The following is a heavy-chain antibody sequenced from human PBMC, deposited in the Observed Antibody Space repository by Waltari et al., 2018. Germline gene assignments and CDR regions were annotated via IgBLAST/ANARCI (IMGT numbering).Heavy chain of an antibody. CDR3: AREGEAGYSSSWYSDY. CDR2: ISSSGSTI. Sequence: EVQLVESGGGLVQHGGSLRLSCAASGFTLSSYEMNWVRRAPGKGLEWVSYISSSGSTIYYADSVKGRFTISRDNAKNSLYLQMNSLRAEDTAVYYCAREGEAGYSSSWYSDYWGQGTLVTVSS. J-gene: IGHJ4*02. CDR1: GFTLSSYE. V-gene: IGHV3-48*03. D-gene: IGHD6-13*01.